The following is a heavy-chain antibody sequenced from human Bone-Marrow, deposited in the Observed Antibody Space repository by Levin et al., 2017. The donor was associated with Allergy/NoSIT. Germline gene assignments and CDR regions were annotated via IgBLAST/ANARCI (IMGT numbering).Heavy chain of an antibody. V-gene: IGHV3-23*01. Sequence: QPGESLKISCAASGFTFSSYAMSWVRQAPGKGLEWVSAIRGSDGSTYYADSEKGRFTISRDNSKNMLYLQMNSLRAEDTAVYYCAKCKPGFGITLFGVGLDLWGQGTLVTVSS. J-gene: IGHJ5*02. CDR3: AKCKPGFGITLFGVGLDL. CDR2: IRGSDGST. CDR1: GFTFSSYA. D-gene: IGHD3-3*01.